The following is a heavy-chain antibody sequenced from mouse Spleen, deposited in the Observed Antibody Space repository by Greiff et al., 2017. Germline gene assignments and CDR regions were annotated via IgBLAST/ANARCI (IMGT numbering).Heavy chain of an antibody. D-gene: IGHD2-4*01. CDR2: ISSGGSYT. CDR1: GFTFSSYG. CDR3: ARHEDYYDYSYYFDY. J-gene: IGHJ2*01. Sequence: EVQLQESGGDLVKPGGSLKLSCAASGFTFSSYGMSWVRQTPDKRLEWVATISSGGSYTYYPDSVKGRFTISRDNAKNTLYLQMSSLKSEDTAMYYCARHEDYYDYSYYFDYWGQGTTLTVSS. V-gene: IGHV5-6*01.